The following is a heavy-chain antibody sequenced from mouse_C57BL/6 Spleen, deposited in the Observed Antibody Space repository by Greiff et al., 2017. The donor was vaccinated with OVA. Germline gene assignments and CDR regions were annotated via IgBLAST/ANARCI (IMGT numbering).Heavy chain of an antibody. V-gene: IGHV1-42*01. CDR1: GYSFTGYY. D-gene: IGHD4-1*02. J-gene: IGHJ4*01. CDR2: INPSTGGT. CDR3: ARSSQLDAMDY. Sequence: VQLQQSGPELVKPGASVKISCKASGYSFTGYYMNWVKQSPEKSLEWIGEINPSTGGTTYNQKFKAKATLTVDKSSSTAYMQLKSLTSEDSAVYCCARSSQLDAMDYWGQGTSVTVSS.